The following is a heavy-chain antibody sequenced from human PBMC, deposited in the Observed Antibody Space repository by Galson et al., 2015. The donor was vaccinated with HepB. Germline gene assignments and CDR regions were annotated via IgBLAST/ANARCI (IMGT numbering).Heavy chain of an antibody. CDR3: APTPRYCDTIRCPGY. CDR1: GRTFNNYI. CDR2: IIPILNIS. Sequence: SVKVSCKASGRTFNNYIITWVRQAPGQGLEWMGRIIPILNISNYAQKFQGRITITADKSTSTAYMELSSLRSEDTAVYYCAPTPRYCDTIRCPGYWGQGTLVAVSS. V-gene: IGHV1-69*02. J-gene: IGHJ4*02. D-gene: IGHD2/OR15-2a*01.